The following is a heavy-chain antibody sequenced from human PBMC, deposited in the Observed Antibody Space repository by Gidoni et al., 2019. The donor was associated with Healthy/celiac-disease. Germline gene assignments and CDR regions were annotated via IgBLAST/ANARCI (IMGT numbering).Heavy chain of an antibody. CDR2: INSDGSST. J-gene: IGHJ6*03. CDR3: ARDELYRGPYYYYYMDV. V-gene: IGHV3-74*01. CDR1: GFHFRRHW. D-gene: IGHD1-26*01. Sequence: EVQMVESGGGLVQPGGCMRRSCSAPGFHFRRHWMRWVRHAPGKGLGWVSRINSDGSSTSYADSVKGRFTISRDNAKNTLYLQMNSLRAEDTAVYYCARDELYRGPYYYYYMDVWGKGTTVTVSS.